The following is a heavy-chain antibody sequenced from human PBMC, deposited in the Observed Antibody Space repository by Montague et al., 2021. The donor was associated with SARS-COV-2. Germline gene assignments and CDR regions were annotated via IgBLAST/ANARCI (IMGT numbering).Heavy chain of an antibody. CDR2: ISHSGGT. CDR1: GGSISSGTW. V-gene: IGHV4-4*02. J-gene: IGHJ5*02. Sequence: TLSLTCAVSGGSISSGTWWTWLRQPPGKGREWIWEISHSGGTNYNPSLKSRVTISVDKSKNQFSLNLNSVTAADTAVYYCARLSSDIGGYFWFDPWGQGTLVSVSS. CDR3: ARLSSDIGGYFWFDP. D-gene: IGHD1-26*01.